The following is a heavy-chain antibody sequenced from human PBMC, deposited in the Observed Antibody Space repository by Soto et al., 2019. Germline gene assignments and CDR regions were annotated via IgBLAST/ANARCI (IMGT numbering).Heavy chain of an antibody. V-gene: IGHV1-3*01. CDR3: AREKMGVRRPIVVVPAALMLGVDP. CDR2: INAGNGNT. CDR1: GGTFSSYA. D-gene: IGHD2-2*01. Sequence: GASVKVSCKASGGTFSSYAISWVRQAPGQRLEWMGWINAGNGNTKYSQKFQGRVTITRDTSASTAYMELSSLRSEDTAVYYCAREKMGVRRPIVVVPAALMLGVDPWGQGTLVTVSS. J-gene: IGHJ5*02.